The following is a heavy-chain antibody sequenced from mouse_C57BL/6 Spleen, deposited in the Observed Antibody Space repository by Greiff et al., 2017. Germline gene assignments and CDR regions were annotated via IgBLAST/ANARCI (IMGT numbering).Heavy chain of an antibody. CDR3: ARGGPNNAMDY. D-gene: IGHD3-3*01. CDR1: GYTFTSYW. Sequence: QVQLQQSGAELVKPGASVKMSCKASGYTFTSYWITWVKQRPGQGLEWIGDIYPGSGSTNYNEKFKSKATLTVDTSSSTAYMQLSSLTSEDSAVYYCARGGPNNAMDYWGQGTSVTVSS. CDR2: IYPGSGST. J-gene: IGHJ4*01. V-gene: IGHV1-55*01.